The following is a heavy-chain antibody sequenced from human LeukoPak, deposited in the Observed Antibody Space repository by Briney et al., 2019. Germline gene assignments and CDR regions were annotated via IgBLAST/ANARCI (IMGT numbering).Heavy chain of an antibody. J-gene: IGHJ4*02. V-gene: IGHV4-38-2*02. Sequence: PSETLSLTCTVSGYSISSGYYWGWIRQPPGKGLEWIGSIYHSGITYYNPSLKSRVTISADTPKNQFSLKLSSVTAADTAVYYCARASYYYGSGELFSYWGQGTLVTVSS. CDR2: IYHSGIT. CDR1: GYSISSGYY. D-gene: IGHD3-10*01. CDR3: ARASYYYGSGELFSY.